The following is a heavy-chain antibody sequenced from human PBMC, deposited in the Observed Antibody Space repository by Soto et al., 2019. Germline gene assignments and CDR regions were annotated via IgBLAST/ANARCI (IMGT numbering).Heavy chain of an antibody. CDR3: ARDYYDSSGYSLRAFDI. CDR1: GGTFSSYT. J-gene: IGHJ3*02. D-gene: IGHD3-22*01. V-gene: IGHV1-69*08. Sequence: QVQLVQSGAEVKKPGSSVKVSCKASGGTFSSYTISWVRQAPGQGLEWMGRIIPILGIANYAQKFQGRVTITAXXSXSXXYMELSSLRSEDTAVYYCARDYYDSSGYSLRAFDIWGQGTMVTVS. CDR2: IIPILGIA.